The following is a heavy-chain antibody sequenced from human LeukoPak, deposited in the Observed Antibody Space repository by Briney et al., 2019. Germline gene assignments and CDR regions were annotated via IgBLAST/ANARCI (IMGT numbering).Heavy chain of an antibody. CDR3: ARASIVVVPAAIDTITNWFDP. J-gene: IGHJ5*02. D-gene: IGHD2-2*01. CDR1: GGTFSSYA. Sequence: SVKVSCKASGGTFSSYAISWVRLAPGQGLEWMGRIIPILGIANYAQKFQGRVTITADKSTSTAYMELRSLRSDDTAVYYCARASIVVVPAAIDTITNWFDPWGQGTLVTVSS. V-gene: IGHV1-69*04. CDR2: IIPILGIA.